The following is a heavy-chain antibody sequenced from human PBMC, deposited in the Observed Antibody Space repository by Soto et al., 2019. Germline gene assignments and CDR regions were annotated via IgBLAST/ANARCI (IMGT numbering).Heavy chain of an antibody. V-gene: IGHV1-18*01. J-gene: IGHJ4*02. CDR2: ISAYNGNT. CDR3: ASAWFGQLVYQFDY. Sequence: QVQLVQSGAEVKKPGASVKFSCKPSGYTFTSYGITWMRQAPGQGLEWMGWISAYNGNTNYAQKFQGRVTMTTDTYTSAGYMELRSLGSDDTPVYYCASAWFGQLVYQFDYWGQGTLVTVSS. CDR1: GYTFTSYG. D-gene: IGHD3-10*01.